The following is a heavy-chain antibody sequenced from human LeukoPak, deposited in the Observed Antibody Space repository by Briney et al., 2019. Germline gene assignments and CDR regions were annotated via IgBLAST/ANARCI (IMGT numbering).Heavy chain of an antibody. CDR1: GFTFSSYA. V-gene: IGHV3-48*01. CDR3: ARAWSGSSWPSDY. CDR2: ISSSGSTI. J-gene: IGHJ4*02. Sequence: GGSLRLSCAASGFTFSSYAMGWVRQAPGKGLEWVSYISSSGSTIHYVDSVKGRFTISRDNAKNSLYLQMNSLRAEDTAVYYCARAWSGSSWPSDYWGQGTLVTVSS. D-gene: IGHD6-13*01.